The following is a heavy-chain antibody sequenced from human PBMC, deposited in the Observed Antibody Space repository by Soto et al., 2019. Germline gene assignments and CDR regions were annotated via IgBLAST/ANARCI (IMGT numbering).Heavy chain of an antibody. Sequence: QVQLVQSGAEVKQPGASVKVSCRASGYTFTSYVISWVRQAPAQGLEWMGWISAYNGNTNFAQKLQGRVTMTTDTYTRTAYMELRSLRADDTAVYYCARGVATVAGPYGMDVWGQGTTVTVSS. CDR1: GYTFTSYV. V-gene: IGHV1-18*01. CDR3: ARGVATVAGPYGMDV. J-gene: IGHJ6*02. CDR2: ISAYNGNT. D-gene: IGHD6-19*01.